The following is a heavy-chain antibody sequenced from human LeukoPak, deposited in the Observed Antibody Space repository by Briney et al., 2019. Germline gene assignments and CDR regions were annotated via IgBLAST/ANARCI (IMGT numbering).Heavy chain of an antibody. J-gene: IGHJ3*02. D-gene: IGHD4-17*01. CDR3: ASRKGLRFAFDI. Sequence: SETLSLTCTVSGGSISSYYWDWIRQPPGKGLEWIGYIYYSGSTNYNPSLKSRVTMSVHTSKNQFSLKLSSVTAADTAVYYCASRKGLRFAFDIWGQGTMVTVSS. CDR1: GGSISSYY. CDR2: IYYSGST. V-gene: IGHV4-59*01.